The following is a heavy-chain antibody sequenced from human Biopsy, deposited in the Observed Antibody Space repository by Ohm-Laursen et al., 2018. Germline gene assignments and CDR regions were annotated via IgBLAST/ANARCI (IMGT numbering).Heavy chain of an antibody. Sequence: SQTLSLTCTVSGVSITAYYWSWIRQPPGKGLECIGNIHHSGSTNYNPSLKSRLTISVDTSKNQFSLKLSSVTAADTAVYYCARMDCSGGSCHYYSYGMDVWGRGTTVTVSS. D-gene: IGHD2-15*01. V-gene: IGHV4-4*09. CDR1: GVSITAYY. CDR3: ARMDCSGGSCHYYSYGMDV. J-gene: IGHJ6*02. CDR2: IHHSGST.